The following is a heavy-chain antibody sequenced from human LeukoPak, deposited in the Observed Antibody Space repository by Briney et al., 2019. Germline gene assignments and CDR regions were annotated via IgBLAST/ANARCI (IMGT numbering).Heavy chain of an antibody. J-gene: IGHJ4*02. V-gene: IGHV4-4*09. CDR1: GGSISSYY. Sequence: SETLSLTCTVSGGSISSYYWSWIREPPGKGLEWIGYIYTIGSTNYNPSLKSRVTISVDTSKNQFCLKLSSVTAADTAVYYCGRHWPGDGYNPYFDYWGQGTLVTVSS. D-gene: IGHD5-24*01. CDR3: GRHWPGDGYNPYFDY. CDR2: IYTIGST.